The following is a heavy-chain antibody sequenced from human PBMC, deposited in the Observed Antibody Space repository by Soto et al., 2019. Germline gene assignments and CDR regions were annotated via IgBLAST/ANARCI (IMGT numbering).Heavy chain of an antibody. CDR2: IIPILGIA. J-gene: IGHJ4*02. V-gene: IGHV1-69*02. CDR3: ARGEAYCSSTSCSFDY. CDR1: GGSFSRST. D-gene: IGHD2-2*01. Sequence: VKVSCKASGGSFSRSTISLVRQAPGQGLEWMGRIIPILGIANYAQKFQGRVTITADKSTSTAYMELSSLRSEDTAVYYCARGEAYCSSTSCSFDYWGQGTLVTVSS.